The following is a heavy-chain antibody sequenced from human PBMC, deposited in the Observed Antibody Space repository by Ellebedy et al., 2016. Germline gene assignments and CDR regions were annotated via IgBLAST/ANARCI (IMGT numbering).Heavy chain of an antibody. V-gene: IGHV3-30-3*01. D-gene: IGHD3-22*01. J-gene: IGHJ4*02. CDR2: ISFDGTHE. CDR1: GFSFSTYA. CDR3: VRDQGDGYSLYPFDY. Sequence: GGSLRLSCVASGFSFSTYAMHWVRQAPGKGLEWVALISFDGTHESYADSVKGRFSISRDNSKNTLYLRMNSLRTEDTAVYYCVRDQGDGYSLYPFDYWGQGTLVTVSS.